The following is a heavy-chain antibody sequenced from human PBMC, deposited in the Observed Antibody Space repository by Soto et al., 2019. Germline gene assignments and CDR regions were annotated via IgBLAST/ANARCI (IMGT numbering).Heavy chain of an antibody. J-gene: IGHJ5*02. D-gene: IGHD6-6*01. CDR2: IYYSGST. V-gene: IGHV4-30-4*01. CDR1: GGSISSGDYY. CDR3: ARERGEYSSSSRWFDP. Sequence: QVQLQESGPGLVKPSQTLSLTCTVSGGSISSGDYYWSWIRQPPGKGLEWIGYIYYSGSTYYNPSLQSRVTISVDTSKNQFSLKLSSVTAAATAVYYCARERGEYSSSSRWFDPWGQGTLVTVSS.